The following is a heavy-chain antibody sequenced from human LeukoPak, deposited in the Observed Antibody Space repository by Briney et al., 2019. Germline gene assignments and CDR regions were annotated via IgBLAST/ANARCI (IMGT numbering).Heavy chain of an antibody. J-gene: IGHJ5*02. CDR1: GYTSSSYG. V-gene: IGHV1-18*01. Sequence: ASVKVSCKSSGYTSSSYGISWMRQAPGQGLEWMGWISTYNGNTNYAQKFNGRVTMTTDAPTSTAYMELRRLRSHDAAIYYCARDVPGSIGTTARFDPWGQGTLVTVSS. CDR3: ARDVPGSIGTTARFDP. CDR2: ISTYNGNT. D-gene: IGHD1-1*01.